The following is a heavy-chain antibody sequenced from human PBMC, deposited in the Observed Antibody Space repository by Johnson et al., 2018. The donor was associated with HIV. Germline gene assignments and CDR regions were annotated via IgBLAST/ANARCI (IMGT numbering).Heavy chain of an antibody. Sequence: VQLVESGGGVVQPGGSLRLACAASGFTFSSYDMHWVRQATGKGLEWVSAIGTAGDTYYPGSVKGRFTISRENAKNSLYLQMNSLRAEDTALYYCAKDQGWRWLQSGGAFDIWGQGTMVTVS. CDR1: GFTFSSYD. V-gene: IGHV3-13*01. CDR2: IGTAGDT. J-gene: IGHJ3*02. CDR3: AKDQGWRWLQSGGAFDI. D-gene: IGHD5-24*01.